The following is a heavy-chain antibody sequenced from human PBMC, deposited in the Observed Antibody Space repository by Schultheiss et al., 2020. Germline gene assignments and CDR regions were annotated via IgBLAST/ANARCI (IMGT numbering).Heavy chain of an antibody. J-gene: IGHJ6*02. CDR1: GGSISSYY. CDR2: IYYSGST. CDR3: ARTYTIFGVAYGMDV. Sequence: SETLSLTCTVSGGSISSYYWSWIRQHPGKGLEWIGYIYYSGSTNYNPSLKSRVTISVDTSKNQFSLKLSSVTAADTAVYYCARTYTIFGVAYGMDVWGQGTTVTVSS. D-gene: IGHD3-3*01. V-gene: IGHV4-59*12.